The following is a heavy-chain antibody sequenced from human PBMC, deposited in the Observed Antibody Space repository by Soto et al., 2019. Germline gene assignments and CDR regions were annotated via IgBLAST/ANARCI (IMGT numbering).Heavy chain of an antibody. V-gene: IGHV1-3*01. Sequence: ASVKVSCKASGYTFTSYAMHWVRQAPGQRLEWMGWINAGNGNTKYSQKFQGRVTITRDTSASTAYMELSSLRSEDTAVYYCARDSGTAAGTSYFDYWGQGTLVTV. CDR1: GYTFTSYA. CDR2: INAGNGNT. D-gene: IGHD6-13*01. J-gene: IGHJ4*02. CDR3: ARDSGTAAGTSYFDY.